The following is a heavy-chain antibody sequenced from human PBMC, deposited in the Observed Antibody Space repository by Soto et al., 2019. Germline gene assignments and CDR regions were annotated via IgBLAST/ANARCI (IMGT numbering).Heavy chain of an antibody. Sequence: EVQLLECGGGLVQPGGSLRLSCAASGFTFISYAMSWVRQAPGKGLEWVSGISGSGGSTFYADSVKGRFTISRDNSKNTLYLQMNSLRAEDTAVYYCAKDQERPTVTIIVYWGQGTLVTVSS. V-gene: IGHV3-23*01. CDR3: AKDQERPTVTIIVY. D-gene: IGHD4-17*01. CDR1: GFTFISYA. J-gene: IGHJ1*01. CDR2: ISGSGGST.